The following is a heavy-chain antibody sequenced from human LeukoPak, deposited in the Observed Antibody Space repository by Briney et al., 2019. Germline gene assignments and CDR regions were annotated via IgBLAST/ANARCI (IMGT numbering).Heavy chain of an antibody. Sequence: ASVKVSCKAFGYSLTDFYMHWVRQAPGQGLQWMGWINPKTGATNYAQEFQGRVTMTRDASINTAYMELTSLSSADTAVYYCARGWTDDTGYWGQGTLVAVSS. V-gene: IGHV1-2*02. D-gene: IGHD1-1*01. J-gene: IGHJ4*02. CDR1: GYSLTDFY. CDR2: INPKTGAT. CDR3: ARGWTDDTGY.